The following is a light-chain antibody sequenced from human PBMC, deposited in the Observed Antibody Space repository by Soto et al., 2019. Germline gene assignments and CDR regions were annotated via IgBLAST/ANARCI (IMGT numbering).Light chain of an antibody. Sequence: QSVLTQPPSVSGAPGQRVTISCIGSISNIGAGYDVHWYQQFPGTAPKLLIHGNTNRPSGVPDRFSGSKSSTSASLAITGLQAEDEADYYCQSYDSSLINSVFGGGTKLTVL. V-gene: IGLV1-40*01. J-gene: IGLJ3*02. CDR3: QSYDSSLINSV. CDR1: ISNIGAGYD. CDR2: GNT.